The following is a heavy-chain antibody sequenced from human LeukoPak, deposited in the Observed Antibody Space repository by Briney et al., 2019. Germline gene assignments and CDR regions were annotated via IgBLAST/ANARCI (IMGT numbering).Heavy chain of an antibody. CDR2: ISAYNGNT. V-gene: IGHV1-18*01. CDR1: GYTFTSYG. CDR3: AGDQCSSTTCYSWYDY. D-gene: IGHD2-2*01. J-gene: IGHJ4*02. Sequence: ASVKVSCKASGYTFTSYGISWVRQAPGQGLEWMGWISAYNGNTNYAQKLQGRVTMTTDTSTSTAYMELRSLRSDDTAVYYCAGDQCSSTTCYSWYDYWGQGTLVTVSS.